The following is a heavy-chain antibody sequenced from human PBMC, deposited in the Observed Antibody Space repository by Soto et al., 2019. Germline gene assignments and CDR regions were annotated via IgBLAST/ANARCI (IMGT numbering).Heavy chain of an antibody. CDR2: ISSSSSYI. CDR1: GFTLSSYS. J-gene: IGHJ4*02. D-gene: IGHD1-26*01. V-gene: IGHV3-21*01. Sequence: EVQLVESGGGLIKTGGSLRLSCAASGFTLSSYSMNWVRQAPGKGLEWVSSISSSSSYIYYADSVKGRFTISRDNAKNSLYLQMNSLRAEDTAVYYCARDLDVGATLFRPDYWGQGTLVTVPS. CDR3: ARDLDVGATLFRPDY.